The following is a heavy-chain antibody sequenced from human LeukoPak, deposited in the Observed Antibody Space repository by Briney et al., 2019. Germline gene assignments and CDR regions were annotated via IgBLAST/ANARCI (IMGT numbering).Heavy chain of an antibody. CDR3: VRDFGIRGVIFFDY. CDR1: GYTFSSFG. Sequence: ASVKVSCKASGYTFSSFGISWVRQAPGQGLEWMGWISAYNGDTNYAQKFQGRVTMTTDTSTSTAYMELRSLRSDDAAVYYCVRDFGIRGVIFFDYWGQGTLVTVSS. CDR2: ISAYNGDT. V-gene: IGHV1-18*01. J-gene: IGHJ4*02. D-gene: IGHD3-10*01.